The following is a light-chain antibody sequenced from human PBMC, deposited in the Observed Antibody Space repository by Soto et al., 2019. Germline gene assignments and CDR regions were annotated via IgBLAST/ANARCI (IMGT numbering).Light chain of an antibody. CDR1: QSISRW. CDR2: DAS. Sequence: DIQMTQSPSTLSASVGDRVTITCRASQSISRWLAWHQQKPGKAPRLLIYDASNLQSGVPSRFSGSGSGTDFTLTISSLQPEDFATYYCQQSYSTPWTFGQGTKVDIK. J-gene: IGKJ1*01. V-gene: IGKV1-39*01. CDR3: QQSYSTPWT.